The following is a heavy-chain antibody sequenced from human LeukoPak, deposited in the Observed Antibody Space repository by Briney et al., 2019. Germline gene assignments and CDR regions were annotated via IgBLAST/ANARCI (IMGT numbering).Heavy chain of an antibody. CDR3: AKDWDPHYYDSSGYYFGDRYFDY. J-gene: IGHJ4*02. V-gene: IGHV3-23*01. CDR2: ISGSGGST. D-gene: IGHD3-22*01. Sequence: GGSLRLSCAASGFTFSSYAMSWVRQAPGKGLEWVSAISGSGGSTYYADSVKGRFTISRDNSKNTLYLQMNSLRAEDTAVYYCAKDWDPHYYDSSGYYFGDRYFDYWGQGTLVTVSS. CDR1: GFTFSSYA.